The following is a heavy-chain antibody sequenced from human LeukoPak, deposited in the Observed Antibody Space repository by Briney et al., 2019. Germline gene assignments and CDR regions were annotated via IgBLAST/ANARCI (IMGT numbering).Heavy chain of an antibody. V-gene: IGHV1-58*02. CDR3: AAAPIEMQQRGFDY. J-gene: IGHJ4*02. D-gene: IGHD5-24*01. Sequence: SVKVSCKASGFTFTNSAMQWVRQARGQRLEWIGWIVVASGNTKYAQKFQERVTITRDMPTSTAYMELSSLSPEDTAVYYCAAAPIEMQQRGFDYWGQGTLVTVSS. CDR2: IVVASGNT. CDR1: GFTFTNSA.